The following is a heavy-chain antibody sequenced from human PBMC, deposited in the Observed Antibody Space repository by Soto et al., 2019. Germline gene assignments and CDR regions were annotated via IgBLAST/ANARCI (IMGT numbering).Heavy chain of an antibody. CDR1: GYSISSSNW. J-gene: IGHJ4*02. V-gene: IGHV4-28*01. CDR3: ARREIQGPIDY. D-gene: IGHD1-26*01. Sequence: QVQLQESGPGLVKPSDTLSLTCAVSGYSISSSNWWGWXXXXXXKGLEWIGYIYYSGTTYYNPSLKSRVTMSVDTSKNQFSLKLTSVTAVDTAVYYCARREIQGPIDYWGQGTLVTVSS. CDR2: IYYSGTT.